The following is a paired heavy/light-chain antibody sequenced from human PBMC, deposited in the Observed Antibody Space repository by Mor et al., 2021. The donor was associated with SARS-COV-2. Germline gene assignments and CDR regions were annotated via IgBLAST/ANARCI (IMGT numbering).Light chain of an antibody. CDR1: NIGSKS. CDR2: DDS. V-gene: IGLV3-21*02. J-gene: IGLJ1*01. CDR3: QVWDSSSGGV. Sequence: SYVLTQPPSVSVAPGQTARITCGGNNIGSKSVHWYQQKPGQAPVLVVYDDSDRPSGIPERFSGSNSGNTATLTISRVEAGDEADYYCQVWDSSSGGVFGTGTKVTVL.
Heavy chain of an antibody. J-gene: IGHJ6*03. CDR1: GGTFSSYA. Sequence: QVQLVQSGAEVKKPGSSVKVSCKASGGTFSSYAISWVRQAPGQGLEWMGGIIPIFGTANYAQKFQGRVTITADKSTSTAYMELSSLRSEDTAVYYCARDPSAEEDGSGSYAFKQMRTRGYYYYMDVWGKGTTVTVSS. V-gene: IGHV1-69*06. CDR3: ARDPSAEEDGSGSYAFKQMRTRGYYYYMDV. D-gene: IGHD3-10*01. CDR2: IIPIFGTA.